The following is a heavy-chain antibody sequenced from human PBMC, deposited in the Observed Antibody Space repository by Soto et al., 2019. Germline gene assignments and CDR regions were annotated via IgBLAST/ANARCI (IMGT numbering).Heavy chain of an antibody. D-gene: IGHD2-2*01. Sequence: GGSLRLSCAASGFTFSDYYMSWIRQAPGKGLEIVSYISGTKSFTDYADSVKGRFTISRDNAKNSLFLQMNTLRAEDTAVYYCARVQRGQLLWSFADAFAIWGQGTMVPVSS. V-gene: IGHV3-11*05. J-gene: IGHJ3*02. CDR3: ARVQRGQLLWSFADAFAI. CDR2: ISGTKSFT. CDR1: GFTFSDYY.